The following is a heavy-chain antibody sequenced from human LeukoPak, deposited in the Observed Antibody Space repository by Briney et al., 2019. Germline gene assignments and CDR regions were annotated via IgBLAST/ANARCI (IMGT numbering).Heavy chain of an antibody. V-gene: IGHV4-4*07. CDR2: IYTSGST. CDR1: GGSNSSYY. CDR3: ARDNGGYSYVDY. Sequence: SETLSLTGTVSGGSNSSYYWSWIRQPAGKGLEWIGRIYTSGSTNYNPSLKSRVTISVDTSKNQFSLKLSSVTAADTAVYYCARDNGGYSYVDYWGQGTLVTVSS. J-gene: IGHJ4*02. D-gene: IGHD5-18*01.